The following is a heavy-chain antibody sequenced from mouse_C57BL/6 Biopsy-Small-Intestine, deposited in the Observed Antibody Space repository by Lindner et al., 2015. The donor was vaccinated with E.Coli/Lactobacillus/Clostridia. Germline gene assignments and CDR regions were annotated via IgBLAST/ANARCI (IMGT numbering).Heavy chain of an antibody. Sequence: SVKVSCKASGYTFTGYYMHWVRQAPGQGLEWMGRISPNSGGTNYAQKFQGRVTMTRDTSISTAYMEMSRLRSDDTAVYYCARVSASGFYGMDVWGQGTTVTVSS. CDR3: ARVSASGFYGMDV. V-gene: IGHV1-53*01. CDR2: ISPNSGGT. CDR1: GYTFTGYY. J-gene: IGHJ4*01. D-gene: IGHD2-3*01.